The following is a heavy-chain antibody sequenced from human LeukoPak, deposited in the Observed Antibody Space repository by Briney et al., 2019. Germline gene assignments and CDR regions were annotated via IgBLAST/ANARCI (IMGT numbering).Heavy chain of an antibody. Sequence: SETLSLTCSVSGGSISSYYWSWIRQPPEKGLEWIGYIYTSGSTNYNPSLKSRVTISVDTSKNQFSLKLSSVTAADTAVYYCARLEGDCTNGVCYEGIFDYWGQGTLVTVSS. D-gene: IGHD2-8*01. CDR3: ARLEGDCTNGVCYEGIFDY. J-gene: IGHJ4*02. CDR1: GGSISSYY. V-gene: IGHV4-4*09. CDR2: IYTSGST.